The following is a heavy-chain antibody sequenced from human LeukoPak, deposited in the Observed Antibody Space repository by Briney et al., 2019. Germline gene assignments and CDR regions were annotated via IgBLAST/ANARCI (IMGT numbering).Heavy chain of an antibody. V-gene: IGHV3-66*01. CDR3: ARGKVEMATIHPSFDY. CDR2: IYSGGST. Sequence: GGSLRLSCAASGFTFSNAWMSWVRQAPGKGLEWVSVIYSGGSTYYADSVKGRFTISRDNSKNTLYLQMNSLRAEDTAVYYCARGKVEMATIHPSFDYWGQGTLVTVSS. J-gene: IGHJ4*02. D-gene: IGHD5-24*01. CDR1: GFTFSNAW.